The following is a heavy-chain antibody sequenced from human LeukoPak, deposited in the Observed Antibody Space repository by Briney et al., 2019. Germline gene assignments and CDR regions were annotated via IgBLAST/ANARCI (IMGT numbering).Heavy chain of an antibody. Sequence: PSETLSLTCTVSGVSISSDKYYWSWIRQRPGKGLEWIGYMYYSGSTSYNPSLRNRVSISLDSPKNQFSLKLNSVSAADTAVYYCATPYCGTISCLDVFDVWGQGKMVTVSP. CDR2: MYYSGST. D-gene: IGHD2-21*01. CDR1: GVSISSDKYY. V-gene: IGHV4-31*03. J-gene: IGHJ3*01. CDR3: ATPYCGTISCLDVFDV.